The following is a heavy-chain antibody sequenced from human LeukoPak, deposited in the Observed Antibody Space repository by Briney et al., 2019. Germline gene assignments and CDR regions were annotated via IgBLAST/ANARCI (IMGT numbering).Heavy chain of an antibody. V-gene: IGHV5-51*01. CDR2: IYPGDSDT. Sequence: GESLKISCKGSGYSFTSYWIDWVRQMPGKGLEWMGIIYPGDSDTRYSPSFQGQVTISADKSISTAYLQWSSLKASDTAMYYCARHYCSSTSCYISDYWGQGTLVTVSS. CDR3: ARHYCSSTSCYISDY. D-gene: IGHD2-2*02. J-gene: IGHJ4*02. CDR1: GYSFTSYW.